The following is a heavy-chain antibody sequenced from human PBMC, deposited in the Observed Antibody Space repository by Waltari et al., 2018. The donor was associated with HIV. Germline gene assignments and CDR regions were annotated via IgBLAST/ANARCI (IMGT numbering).Heavy chain of an antibody. CDR1: GFTVSSNY. CDR2: IYSVGST. V-gene: IGHV3-66*02. CDR3: ASSIAARFFDY. D-gene: IGHD6-6*01. J-gene: IGHJ4*02. Sequence: EVQLVESGGGLVQPGGSLRLSCAASGFTVSSNYMSWVRQAPGKGLEWFPVIYSVGSTYYADSVKGRFTIARDNSKTTLYLQMNSLGAEDTAVYYCASSIAARFFDYWGQGTLVTVSS.